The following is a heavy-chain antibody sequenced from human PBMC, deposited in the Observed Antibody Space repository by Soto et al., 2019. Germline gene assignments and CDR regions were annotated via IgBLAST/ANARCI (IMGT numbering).Heavy chain of an antibody. CDR3: ARTGREGLSGELNYGDYVNYYYYGMDV. CDR2: IIPIFGTA. Sequence: QVQLVQSGAEVKKPGSSVKVSCKASGGTFSSYAISWVRQAPGQGLEWMGGIIPIFGTANYAQKFQGRVTITADESTSTAYMELSSLRSEDTAVYYCARTGREGLSGELNYGDYVNYYYYGMDVWGQGTTVTVSS. V-gene: IGHV1-69*12. CDR1: GGTFSSYA. J-gene: IGHJ6*02. D-gene: IGHD4-17*01.